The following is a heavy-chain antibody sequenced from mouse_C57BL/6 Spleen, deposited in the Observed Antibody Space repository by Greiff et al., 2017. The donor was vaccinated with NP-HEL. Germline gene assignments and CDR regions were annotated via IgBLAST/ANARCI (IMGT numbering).Heavy chain of an antibody. CDR2: IDPNSGGT. V-gene: IGHV1-72*01. CDR1: ASTFTSYW. Sequence: QVQLQQPGAELVKPGASVKLSCKASASTFTSYWMHWVRQRPGEGLEWIGGIDPNSGGTKYNEKFKSKATLTVDKPSSTAYMQLSSLTSEDSAVYYCARGAVTTWYYFDYWGQGTTLTVSS. D-gene: IGHD2-2*01. CDR3: ARGAVTTWYYFDY. J-gene: IGHJ2*01.